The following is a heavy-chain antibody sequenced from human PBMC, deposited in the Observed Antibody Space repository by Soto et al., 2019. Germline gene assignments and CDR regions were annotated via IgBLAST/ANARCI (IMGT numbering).Heavy chain of an antibody. V-gene: IGHV1-69*06. Sequence: SVKLSFRASGGTCSSYAISWLRHAPRQGLEWMGGIIPIFGTANYAQKFKGRVTITADKSTSTAYMELSRLRSEDTAVYYCARVIVLVPAAISPRYYGMDVSRQGTTVTVSS. CDR3: ARVIVLVPAAISPRYYGMDV. CDR2: IIPIFGTA. J-gene: IGHJ6*02. CDR1: GGTCSSYA. D-gene: IGHD2-2*02.